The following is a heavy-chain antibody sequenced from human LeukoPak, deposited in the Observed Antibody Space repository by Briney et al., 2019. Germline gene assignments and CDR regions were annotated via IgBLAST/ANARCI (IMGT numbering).Heavy chain of an antibody. CDR1: GYTFTSYG. V-gene: IGHV1-8*02. Sequence: ASVKVSCKASGYTFTSYGISWVRQAPGQGLEWMGWMNPNSGNTGYAQKFQGRVTMTWNTSISTAYMELSSLRSEDTAVYYCARGSRDGYDPGGWFDPWGQGTLVTVSS. D-gene: IGHD5-12*01. CDR2: MNPNSGNT. J-gene: IGHJ5*02. CDR3: ARGSRDGYDPGGWFDP.